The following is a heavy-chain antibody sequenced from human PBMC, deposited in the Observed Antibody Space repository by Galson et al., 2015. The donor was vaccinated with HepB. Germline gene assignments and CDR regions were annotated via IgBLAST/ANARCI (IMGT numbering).Heavy chain of an antibody. CDR1: GFTFGDYA. Sequence: SLRLSCAGSGFTFGDYAMSWFRQAPGKGLEWVGFIRSKAYGGTTEYAASVKGRFSISRDDSKTITYLQMNSLKTEDTAVYYCSRKGWGLGYFDLWGRGTLVTVSS. J-gene: IGHJ2*01. CDR2: IRSKAYGGTT. CDR3: SRKGWGLGYFDL. V-gene: IGHV3-49*03. D-gene: IGHD3-16*01.